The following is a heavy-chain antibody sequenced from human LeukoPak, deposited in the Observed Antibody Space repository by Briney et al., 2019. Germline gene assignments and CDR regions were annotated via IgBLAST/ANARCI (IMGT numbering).Heavy chain of an antibody. V-gene: IGHV4-61*02. D-gene: IGHD3-3*01. J-gene: IGHJ4*02. CDR3: ARSDYDFWSGNFDY. CDR2: IYTSGST. Sequence: SETLSLTCTVSGGSISSSSYYWSWIRQPAGKGLEWIGRIYTSGSTNYNPSLKSRVTISVDTSKNQFSLKLSSVTAADTAVYYCARSDYDFWSGNFDYWGQGTLVTVSS. CDR1: GGSISSSSYY.